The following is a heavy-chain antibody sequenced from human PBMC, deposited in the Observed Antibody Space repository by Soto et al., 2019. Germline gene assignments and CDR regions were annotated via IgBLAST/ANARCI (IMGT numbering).Heavy chain of an antibody. D-gene: IGHD5-12*01. CDR1: GGSFSGYY. V-gene: IGHV4-34*01. CDR2: INHSGST. CDR3: ARRARSIVAAPNYFDY. J-gene: IGHJ4*02. Sequence: SETLSLTCAVYGGSFSGYYWSWIRQPPGKGLEWIGEINHSGSTNYNPSLKSRVTISVDTSKNQFSLKLTSVTAADTAVYYCARRARSIVAAPNYFDYWGQGTLVTVSS.